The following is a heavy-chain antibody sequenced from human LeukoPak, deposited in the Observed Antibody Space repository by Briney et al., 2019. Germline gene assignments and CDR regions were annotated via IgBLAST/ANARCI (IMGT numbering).Heavy chain of an antibody. J-gene: IGHJ4*02. V-gene: IGHV4-39*07. CDR2: IYSSGNA. Sequence: SETLSLTCTVSGGSISSSGSYWGWIRQPPGKGLKWIGNIYSSGNAYYNPSLKSRVAISLDTSKNQFSLKLTSVTASDTAIYYCARERDYGDYWGQGTLVTVSS. CDR1: GGSISSSGSY. CDR3: ARERDYGDY.